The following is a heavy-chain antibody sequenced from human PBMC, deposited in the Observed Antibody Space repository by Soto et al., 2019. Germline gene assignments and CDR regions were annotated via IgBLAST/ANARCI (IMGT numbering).Heavy chain of an antibody. CDR2: IDPSDSYT. CDR3: AREESITGTTDAFDI. Sequence: PGESLKISCKGSGYSFTSYWISWVRQMPGKGLEWMGRIDPSDSYTNYSPSFQGHVTITADKSISTAYLQWSSLKASDTAMYYCAREESITGTTDAFDIWGQGTMVTVSS. D-gene: IGHD1-20*01. CDR1: GYSFTSYW. J-gene: IGHJ3*02. V-gene: IGHV5-10-1*01.